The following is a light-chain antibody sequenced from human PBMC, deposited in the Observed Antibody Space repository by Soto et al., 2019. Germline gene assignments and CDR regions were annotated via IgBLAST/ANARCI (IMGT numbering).Light chain of an antibody. J-gene: IGKJ1*01. CDR1: QSISSSY. V-gene: IGKV3-20*01. CDR2: GAS. CDR3: QQYGSLSWT. Sequence: EIVLTQSPGTLSLSPGERATLSCRASQSISSSYLAWYQQKPGQAPGLLIYGASRRATGIPDRFIGSGSGTDFTLTISRLEPEDFAVYYCQQYGSLSWTFGQGTKVEIK.